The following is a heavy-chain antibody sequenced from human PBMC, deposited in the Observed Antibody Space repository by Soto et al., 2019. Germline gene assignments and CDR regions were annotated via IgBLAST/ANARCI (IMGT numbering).Heavy chain of an antibody. CDR2: IWYDGSNK. J-gene: IGHJ5*02. D-gene: IGHD3-10*01. Sequence: GGSLRLSCAASGFTFSSYGRHWVRQAPGKGLEWVAVIWYDGSNKYYADSVKGRFTISRDNSKNTLYLQMNSLRAEDTAVYYCARGPYYYDSGNWFDPWGQGTLVTVSS. CDR1: GFTFSSYG. CDR3: ARGPYYYDSGNWFDP. V-gene: IGHV3-33*01.